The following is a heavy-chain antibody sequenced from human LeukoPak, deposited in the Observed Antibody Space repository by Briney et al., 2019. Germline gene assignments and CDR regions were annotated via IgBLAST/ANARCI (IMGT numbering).Heavy chain of an antibody. J-gene: IGHJ6*03. CDR3: ARDPSRITMVRGVISLPPYYMDV. CDR1: GYTFTGYY. D-gene: IGHD3-10*01. CDR2: INPNSGGT. V-gene: IGHV1-2*02. Sequence: ASVKGSCKASGYTFTGYYMHWGRQAPGQGLEWRGWINPNSGGTNYAQKFQGRVTMTRDTSISTAYMEMSRLRYEDTAVYYCARDPSRITMVRGVISLPPYYMDVWGKGTTVTISS.